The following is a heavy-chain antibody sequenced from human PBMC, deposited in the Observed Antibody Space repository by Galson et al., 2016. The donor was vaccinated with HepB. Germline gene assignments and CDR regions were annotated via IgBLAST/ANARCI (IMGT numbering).Heavy chain of an antibody. CDR1: GYTFSDYY. J-gene: IGHJ5*02. Sequence: SLKLSCAASGYTFSDYYMHWIRQTPGQGLEWISYISSSATTINYADSVKGRITISRDNAKNSLYLQMNTLRPDDTAVYYCAREGSGWFDPWGQGTLVTVSS. V-gene: IGHV3-11*01. D-gene: IGHD3-3*01. CDR2: ISSSATTI. CDR3: AREGSGWFDP.